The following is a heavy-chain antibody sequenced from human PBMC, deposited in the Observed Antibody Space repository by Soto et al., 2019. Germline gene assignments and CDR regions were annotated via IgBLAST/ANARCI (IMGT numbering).Heavy chain of an antibody. CDR3: ARTSAAGKNYYAMDV. V-gene: IGHV5-51*01. D-gene: IGHD6-13*01. CDR1: ENTFTNYW. J-gene: IGHJ6*02. CDR2: IYPGDSDT. Sequence: PGESLKISCRGSENTFTNYWIGWVRQMPGQGLEWMGIIYPGDSDTRYSPSFQGQVTILADKSISTAYLQWSSLKASDTAMYYCARTSAAGKNYYAMDVWAQGTTVTVSS.